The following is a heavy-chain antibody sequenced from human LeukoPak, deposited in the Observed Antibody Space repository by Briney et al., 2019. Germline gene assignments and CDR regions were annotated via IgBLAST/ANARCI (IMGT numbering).Heavy chain of an antibody. CDR3: ARTAYIAAAGLHFDY. J-gene: IGHJ4*02. V-gene: IGHV3-21*01. D-gene: IGHD6-13*01. CDR2: ISSSSSYI. CDR1: GFTFSSYS. Sequence: GGSLLLSCAASGFTFSSYSMNWVRQAPGKGLEWVSSISSSSSYIYYADSVKGRFTISRDNAKNSLYLQMNSLRAEDTAVYYCARTAYIAAAGLHFDYWGQGTLVTVSS.